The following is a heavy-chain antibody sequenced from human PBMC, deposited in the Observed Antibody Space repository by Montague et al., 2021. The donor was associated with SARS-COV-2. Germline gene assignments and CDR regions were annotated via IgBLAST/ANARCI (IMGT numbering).Heavy chain of an antibody. J-gene: IGHJ5*02. V-gene: IGHV3-74*01. Sequence: LRLSCAASGFTFSSHWMHWVRQLPGKGLLWVSRINTGGTITNYADSVKGRFTISRDNAKNSMYLQMNSLRVEDTAVYYCATDRTVAPGYGFDPWGQGTLVTVSS. CDR3: ATDRTVAPGYGFDP. CDR1: GFTFSSHW. CDR2: INTGGTIT. D-gene: IGHD3-9*01.